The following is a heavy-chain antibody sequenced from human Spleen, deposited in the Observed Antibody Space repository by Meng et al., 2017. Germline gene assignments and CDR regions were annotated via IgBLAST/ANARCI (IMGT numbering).Heavy chain of an antibody. J-gene: IGHJ4*02. V-gene: IGHV4-34*01. D-gene: IGHD2-8*02. CDR3: ARKGVGLVFDY. CDR2: INESANT. Sequence: QVELRPGGAELLKTSEPLSPVCAVYVGSFSGYYWGCIRQPPGMGLDGISEINESANTNSTPSRRSPVTVSVATSQIPFSLKLSSAAAADTDVYSCARKGVGLVFDYWGQGILVTVSS. CDR1: VGSFSGYY.